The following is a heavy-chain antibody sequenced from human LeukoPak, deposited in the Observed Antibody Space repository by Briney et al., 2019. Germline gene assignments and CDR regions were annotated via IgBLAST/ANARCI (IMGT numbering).Heavy chain of an antibody. V-gene: IGHV1-69*05. Sequence: GASVKVSCKASGYTFTGYYMHWVRQAPGQGLEWMGGIIPIFGTANYAQKFQGRVTITTDESTSTAYMELSSLRSEDTAVYYCARGGYGDYVFDYWGQGTLVTVSS. CDR3: ARGGYGDYVFDY. J-gene: IGHJ4*02. D-gene: IGHD4-17*01. CDR2: IIPIFGTA. CDR1: GYTFTGYY.